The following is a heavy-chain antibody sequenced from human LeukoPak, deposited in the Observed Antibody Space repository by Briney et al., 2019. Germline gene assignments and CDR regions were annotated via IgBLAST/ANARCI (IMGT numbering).Heavy chain of an antibody. CDR3: ARDRGREVRGVAPLYYYYYYMDV. J-gene: IGHJ6*03. D-gene: IGHD3-10*01. CDR2: ISAYNGNT. Sequence: ASVKVSCKASGYTFTSYGISWVRQAPGQGLEWMGWISAYNGNTNYAQKLQGRVTMTTDTSTSTAYMELRSLRSDDTAVYYCARDRGREVRGVAPLYYYYYYMDVWGKGTTVTISS. CDR1: GYTFTSYG. V-gene: IGHV1-18*01.